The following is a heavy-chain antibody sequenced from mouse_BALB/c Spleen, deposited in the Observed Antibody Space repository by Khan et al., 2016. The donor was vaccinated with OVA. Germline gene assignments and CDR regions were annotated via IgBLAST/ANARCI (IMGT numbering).Heavy chain of an antibody. CDR1: GYTFTSYW. V-gene: IGHV1-5*01. J-gene: IGHJ2*01. CDR2: IYPGHSDI. Sequence: EVELKQSGTVLARPGASVKMSCKASGYTFTSYWMHWVKQRPGQGLEWIGAIYPGHSDINYNQKFKGKAKLTAVTSTSTAYMELNSLTNEDSAVYYCTRNGFGNYESWDYWGQGTTLTVSS. D-gene: IGHD2-1*01. CDR3: TRNGFGNYESWDY.